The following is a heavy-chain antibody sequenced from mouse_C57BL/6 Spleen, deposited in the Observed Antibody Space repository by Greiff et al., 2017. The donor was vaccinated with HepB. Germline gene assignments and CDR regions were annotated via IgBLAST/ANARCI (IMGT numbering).Heavy chain of an antibody. CDR3: ARGAYCYIAY. CDR2: IYPRDGSN. D-gene: IGHD2-12*01. Sequence: QVQLQQSGPELVKPGASVKLSCKASGYTFTSYDINWVKQRPGQGLEWIGWIYPRDGSNKYNEKCKGKATLTVDTSSSTAYMELHSLTSEDSAVYFCARGAYCYIAYWGQGTLVTVSA. V-gene: IGHV1-85*01. CDR1: GYTFTSYD. J-gene: IGHJ3*01.